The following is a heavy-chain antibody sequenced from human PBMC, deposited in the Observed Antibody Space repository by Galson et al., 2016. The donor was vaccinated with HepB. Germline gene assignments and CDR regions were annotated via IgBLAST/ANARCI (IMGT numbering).Heavy chain of an antibody. D-gene: IGHD6-19*01. V-gene: IGHV3-23*01. CDR2: MSGSGTT. J-gene: IGHJ4*02. CDR1: GLTFSSYG. Sequence: SLRLSCAASGLTFSSYGMSWVRQAPGKGLEWVSTMSGSGTTYYADSVKGRFTISRDNSRNTVFLQMNSLTAEDTAVYYCAKAPSGWSYYFDYWGQGILVTVSS. CDR3: AKAPSGWSYYFDY.